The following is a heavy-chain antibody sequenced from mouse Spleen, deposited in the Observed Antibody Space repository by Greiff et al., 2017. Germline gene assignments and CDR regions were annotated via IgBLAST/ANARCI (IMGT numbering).Heavy chain of an antibody. V-gene: IGHV1-55*01. CDR1: GYTFTSYW. CDR2: IYPGSGST. Sequence: VKLQESGAELVKPGASVKMSCKASGYTFTSYWITWVKQRPGQGLEWIGDIYPGSGSTNYNEKFKSKATLTVDTSSSTAYMQLSSLTSEDSAVYYCASGLTGTFDYWGQGTTLTVSS. J-gene: IGHJ2*01. D-gene: IGHD4-1*01. CDR3: ASGLTGTFDY.